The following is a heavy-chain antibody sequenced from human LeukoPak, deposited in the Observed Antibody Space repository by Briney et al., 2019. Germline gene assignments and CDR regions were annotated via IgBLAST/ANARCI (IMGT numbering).Heavy chain of an antibody. J-gene: IGHJ5*02. CDR2: INHSGST. D-gene: IGHD2-15*01. Sequence: PSETLSLTCAVYGGSFSGYYWSWIRQPPGKGLEWTGEINHSGSTNYNPSLKSRVTISVDTSKNQFSLKLSSVTAADTAVYYCARAIVVVVAATFSYWFDPWGQGTLVTVSS. V-gene: IGHV4-34*01. CDR3: ARAIVVVVAATFSYWFDP. CDR1: GGSFSGYY.